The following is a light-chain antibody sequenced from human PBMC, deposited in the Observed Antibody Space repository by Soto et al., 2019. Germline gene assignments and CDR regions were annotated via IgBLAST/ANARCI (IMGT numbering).Light chain of an antibody. CDR3: TSYTSSSTHV. Sequence: QSVLTQPASVSLSPGQSITISCTGTSSDIGGYDYVSWYQHHPGKAPKFIIYGVTNRPSGVSHRFSGSKSANTASLTISGLQAEDEADYYCTSYTSSSTHVFGTGTKVTVL. CDR1: SSDIGGYDY. V-gene: IGLV2-14*01. J-gene: IGLJ1*01. CDR2: GVT.